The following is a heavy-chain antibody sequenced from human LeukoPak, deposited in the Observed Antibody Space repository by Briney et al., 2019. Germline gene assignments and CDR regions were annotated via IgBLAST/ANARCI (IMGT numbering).Heavy chain of an antibody. J-gene: IGHJ3*02. CDR3: AREGAGLHAFDI. CDR1: GFTFSSYG. D-gene: IGHD4/OR15-4a*01. CDR2: ISYDGSNK. Sequence: GGSLRLSCAASGFTFSSYGMHWVRQAPGKGLEWVAVISYDGSNKYYADSVKGRFTISRDNSKNTLYLQMNSLISEDTAVYYCAREGAGLHAFDIWGQGTMVTVSS. V-gene: IGHV3-30*03.